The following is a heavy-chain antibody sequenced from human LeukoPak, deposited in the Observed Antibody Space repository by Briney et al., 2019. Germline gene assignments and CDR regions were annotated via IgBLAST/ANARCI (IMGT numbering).Heavy chain of an antibody. CDR3: ARLKTSFNYFDY. D-gene: IGHD6-6*01. CDR1: GDSISGYY. CDR2: VYTSGST. V-gene: IGHV4-4*09. J-gene: IGHJ4*02. Sequence: SETLALTCTVSGDSISGYYWTWIRQPPGKGLEWIGYVYTSGSTNYNPSLKSRVPISVDTSKNQFSLKLSSVTAADTALYYCARLKTSFNYFDYWGQGTLVTVSS.